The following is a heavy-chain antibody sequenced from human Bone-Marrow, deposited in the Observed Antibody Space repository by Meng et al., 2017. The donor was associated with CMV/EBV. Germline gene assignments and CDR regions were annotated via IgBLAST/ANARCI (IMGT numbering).Heavy chain of an antibody. J-gene: IGHJ4*02. Sequence: GGSLRLSCAASEFTFSSYWMHWVRQAPGKGLEWVASIKEDGSEKYYVDSVKGRFTISRDNAKNSLYLQMNSLRAEDTAVYYCARAPYSSSWEPKGYYFDYWGQGTLVTVSS. CDR2: IKEDGSEK. V-gene: IGHV3-7*01. CDR3: ARAPYSSSWEPKGYYFDY. D-gene: IGHD6-13*01. CDR1: EFTFSSYW.